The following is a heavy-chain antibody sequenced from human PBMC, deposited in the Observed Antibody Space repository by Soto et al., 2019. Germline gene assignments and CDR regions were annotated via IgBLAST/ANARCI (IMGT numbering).Heavy chain of an antibody. V-gene: IGHV1-18*01. J-gene: IGHJ2*01. CDR3: ARDVGTTVTTGVYWYFDL. CDR2: ISAYDGNT. Sequence: QVQLVQSGAEVKKPGASVKVSCKASGYTFTSYGISWVRQAPGQGLEWMGWISAYDGNTNYAQKLQGRVTMTTDTSTSTAYMELRSLRSDDTAVYYCARDVGTTVTTGVYWYFDLWGRGTLVTVSS. D-gene: IGHD4-17*01. CDR1: GYTFTSYG.